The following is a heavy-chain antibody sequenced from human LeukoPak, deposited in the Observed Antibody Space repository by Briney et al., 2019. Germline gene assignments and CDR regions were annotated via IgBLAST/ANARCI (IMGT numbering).Heavy chain of an antibody. J-gene: IGHJ4*02. V-gene: IGHV4-30-4*01. CDR2: IYYSGST. D-gene: IGHD3-10*01. CDR3: ARDRLVRGAKAYYFDY. Sequence: SETLSLTCTVSGGSISSGDYYWSWIRQPPGKGLEWIGYIYYSGSTYYNPSLKSRVTISVDTSKNQFSLKLSSVTAADTAVYYCARDRLVRGAKAYYFDYWGQGTLVTVSS. CDR1: GGSISSGDYY.